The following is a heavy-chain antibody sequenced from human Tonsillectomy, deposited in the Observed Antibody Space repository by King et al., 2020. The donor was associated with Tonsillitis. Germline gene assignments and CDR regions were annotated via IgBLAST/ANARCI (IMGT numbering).Heavy chain of an antibody. CDR1: GYSFTSYW. D-gene: IGHD2-15*01. Sequence: VQLVESGAEVKKPGESLRISCKGSGYSFTSYWISWVRQMPGKGLEWMGRIDPSDSYTNYSPSFQGHVTISADKSISTAYLQWSSLKASDTAMDYCASLGYCSGGSCYYWGAFDIWGQGTMVTVSS. J-gene: IGHJ3*02. CDR3: ASLGYCSGGSCYYWGAFDI. CDR2: IDPSDSYT. V-gene: IGHV5-10-1*03.